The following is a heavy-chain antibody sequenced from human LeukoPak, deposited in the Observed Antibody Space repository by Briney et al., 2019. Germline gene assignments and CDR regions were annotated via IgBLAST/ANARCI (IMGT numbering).Heavy chain of an antibody. Sequence: PSETLSLTCTVSGGSISTYYWSWIRQPPGKGLEWIGYVYYTGSTNYNPSLKSRVTISVDTSKNQFSLKLSSVTAADTAVYYCARRWEYCSSTSCYVDNIAAAGIVDYWGQGTLVTVSS. J-gene: IGHJ4*02. D-gene: IGHD2-2*01. CDR3: ARRWEYCSSTSCYVDNIAAAGIVDY. CDR1: GGSISTYY. CDR2: VYYTGST. V-gene: IGHV4-59*12.